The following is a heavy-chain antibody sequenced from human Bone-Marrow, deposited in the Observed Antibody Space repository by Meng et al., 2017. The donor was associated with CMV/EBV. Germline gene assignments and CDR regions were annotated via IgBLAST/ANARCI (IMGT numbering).Heavy chain of an antibody. J-gene: IGHJ4*02. CDR3: VRDLKYSGYDPYYFDY. CDR2: ISRSSSHI. D-gene: IGHD5-12*01. CDR1: GLNYPYCW. V-gene: IGHV3-21*01. Sequence: GGSLRLSCTVAGLNYPYCWMNWVRQCPGKGLEWVSSISRSSSHIYYADSVKGRFTISRDNANNSLYLQMNSLRAEDTAVYYCVRDLKYSGYDPYYFDYWGQGTLVTVSS.